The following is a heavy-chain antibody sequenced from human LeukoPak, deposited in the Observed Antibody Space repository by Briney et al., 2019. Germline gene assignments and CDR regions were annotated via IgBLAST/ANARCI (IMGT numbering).Heavy chain of an antibody. D-gene: IGHD3-10*01. J-gene: IGHJ6*02. Sequence: GGSLRLSCAASGFTFSSYAMSWVRQAPGKGLEWVSAISGSGGSTYYADSVKGRFTISRDNSKNTLYLQMNSLRAEDTAVYYCAKAYSGYGSGPPYGMDVWGQGTTVTVSS. CDR1: GFTFSSYA. V-gene: IGHV3-23*01. CDR3: AKAYSGYGSGPPYGMDV. CDR2: ISGSGGST.